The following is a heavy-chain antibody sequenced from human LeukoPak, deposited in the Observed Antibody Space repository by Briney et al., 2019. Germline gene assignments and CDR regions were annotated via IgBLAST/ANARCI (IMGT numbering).Heavy chain of an antibody. CDR1: GYTFSSYI. D-gene: IGHD5-24*01. J-gene: IGHJ3*02. CDR2: INPNSGGT. CDR3: ARVDGSDAFDI. V-gene: IGHV1-2*02. Sequence: ASVKVSCKASGYTFSSYILNWVRQTTGQGLEWMGWINPNSGGTNYAQKFQGRVTMTRDTSISTAYMELSRLRSDDTAVYYCARVDGSDAFDIWGQGTMVTVSS.